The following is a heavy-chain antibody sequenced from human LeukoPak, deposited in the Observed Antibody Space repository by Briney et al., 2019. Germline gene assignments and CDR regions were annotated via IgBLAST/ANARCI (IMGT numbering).Heavy chain of an antibody. CDR3: ARDSSYCSGWFNKQFDY. CDR2: IYYSGST. CDR1: GGSISSSSYY. J-gene: IGHJ4*02. D-gene: IGHD2-15*01. Sequence: SETLSLTCTVSGGSISSSSYYWGWLRQPPGKGLEWIGSIYYSGSTYYKSSLKSRVTISVDTSKNQFSLKLSSVTAADTAVYYCARDSSYCSGWFNKQFDYWGQGTLVTVSS. V-gene: IGHV4-39*07.